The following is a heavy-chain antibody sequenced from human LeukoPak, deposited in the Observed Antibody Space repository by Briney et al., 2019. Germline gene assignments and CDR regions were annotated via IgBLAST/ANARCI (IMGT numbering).Heavy chain of an antibody. Sequence: TVKVSCKASGGTFSSYAISWVRQAPGQGLEWMGGIIPIFGTANYAQKFQGRVTITTDESTRTAYMELSSLRSEDTAVDYCARDDDSSDGWFDPWGQGTLVTVSS. CDR3: ARDDDSSDGWFDP. CDR2: IIPIFGTA. D-gene: IGHD3-22*01. CDR1: GGTFSSYA. V-gene: IGHV1-69*05. J-gene: IGHJ5*02.